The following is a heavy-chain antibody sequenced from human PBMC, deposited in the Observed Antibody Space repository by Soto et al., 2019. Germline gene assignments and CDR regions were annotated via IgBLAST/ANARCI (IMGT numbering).Heavy chain of an antibody. V-gene: IGHV4-59*01. CDR2: IFHRGYT. CDR3: ARWDGVVLYFDY. J-gene: IGHJ4*02. CDR1: GGSITSNY. D-gene: IGHD3-3*01. Sequence: PSETLSLTCSVSGGSITSNYWSWIRQPPGKGLGWIGHIFHRGYTNLNPSLKSRVTLSVDTSKNQFSLRLTSVTAADTAVYYCARWDGVVLYFDYWGQGTLVTVSS.